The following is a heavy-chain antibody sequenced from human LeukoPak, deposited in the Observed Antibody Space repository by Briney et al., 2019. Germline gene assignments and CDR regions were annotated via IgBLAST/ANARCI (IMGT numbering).Heavy chain of an antibody. V-gene: IGHV3-66*01. J-gene: IGHJ5*02. Sequence: PGGSVRLSCAASGFTVSSNYMSWVRQAPGKGLEWVPVLYSGGSTYYADSVKGRVTISRDNSKNTLFLQMNSLRVEDTAVYYCARGYNSPTWFDPWGQGTLVTVSA. CDR3: ARGYNSPTWFDP. D-gene: IGHD1-1*01. CDR2: LYSGGST. CDR1: GFTVSSNY.